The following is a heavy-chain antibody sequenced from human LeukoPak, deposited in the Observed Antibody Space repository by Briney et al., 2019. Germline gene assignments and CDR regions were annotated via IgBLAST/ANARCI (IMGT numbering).Heavy chain of an antibody. J-gene: IGHJ6*02. D-gene: IGHD3-9*01. V-gene: IGHV1-8*01. CDR3: ARGGNYDILTGYYSPYYYYGMDV. CDR2: MNPNIGNT. CDR1: GYSFTSYD. Sequence: ASVKVSCKASGYSFTSYDFNWVRQAPGQGLEWIGWMNPNIGNTGYAQKFQGRVTMTRDISISTAYMELSSLRSEDTAVYYCARGGNYDILTGYYSPYYYYGMDVWGQGTTVTVSS.